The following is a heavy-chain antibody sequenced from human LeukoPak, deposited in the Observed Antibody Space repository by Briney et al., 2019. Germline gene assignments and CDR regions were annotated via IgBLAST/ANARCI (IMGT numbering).Heavy chain of an antibody. Sequence: PSETLSLTCTVSGGSISSGSYYWSWLRQPAGKGLEWIGRIYTSGSTNYNPSLKSRVTISVDTSKNQFSLKLSSVTAADTAVYYCARGIYSTFDAWGQGILVTVSS. V-gene: IGHV4-61*02. CDR1: GGSISSGSYY. J-gene: IGHJ5*02. CDR2: IYTSGST. CDR3: ARGIYSTFDA. D-gene: IGHD2-15*01.